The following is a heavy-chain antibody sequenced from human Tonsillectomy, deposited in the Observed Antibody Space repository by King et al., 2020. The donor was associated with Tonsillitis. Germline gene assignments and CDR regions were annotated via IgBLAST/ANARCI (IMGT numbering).Heavy chain of an antibody. CDR1: GGSINSHY. CDR3: ARGVAIFGVVIMSWFDP. Sequence: VQLQESGPGLVKPSETLYLNCTVSGGSINSHYWSWLRQPPGKGLEWNGYIYYSGSTNYNPSLESRVIISVDTSKNQVSLKLSSVTAADTAVYYCARGVAIFGVVIMSWFDPWGQGTLVTVSS. D-gene: IGHD3-3*01. CDR2: IYYSGST. J-gene: IGHJ5*02. V-gene: IGHV4-59*11.